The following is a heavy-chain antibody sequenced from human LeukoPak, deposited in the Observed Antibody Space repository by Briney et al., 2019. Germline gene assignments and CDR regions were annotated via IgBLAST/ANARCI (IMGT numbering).Heavy chain of an antibody. D-gene: IGHD4-11*01. V-gene: IGHV4-39*01. J-gene: IGHJ6*03. Sequence: SETLSLTCTVSGGSISSSSYYWGWIRQPPGKGLEWIGSIYYSGSTYYNPSLKSRVTISVDTSKNQFSLKLSSVTAADTAVYYCARAPSGTVTYYYMDVWGKGTTVTVSS. CDR1: GGSISSSSYY. CDR2: IYYSGST. CDR3: ARAPSGTVTYYYMDV.